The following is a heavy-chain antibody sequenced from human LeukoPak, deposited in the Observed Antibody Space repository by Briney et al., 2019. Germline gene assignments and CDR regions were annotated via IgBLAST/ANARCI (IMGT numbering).Heavy chain of an antibody. D-gene: IGHD3-22*01. CDR1: GFTFSSYA. CDR3: AKDPGGYYYDSSGYFFDY. V-gene: IGHV3-23*01. J-gene: IGHJ4*02. CDR2: ISGSGGST. Sequence: GGSLRLSCAASGFTFSSYAMSWVRQAPGKGLEWVLAISGSGGSTYYADSVKGRFTISRDNSKNTLYLQMNSLRAEDTAVYYCAKDPGGYYYDSSGYFFDYWGQGTLVTVSS.